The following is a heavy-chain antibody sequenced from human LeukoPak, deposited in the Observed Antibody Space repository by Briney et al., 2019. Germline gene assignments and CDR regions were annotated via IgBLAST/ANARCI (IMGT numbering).Heavy chain of an antibody. CDR3: ARVSDYYDSSGYYYFGY. J-gene: IGHJ4*02. V-gene: IGHV4-59*01. CDR2: IYYSGST. CDR1: GGSISSYY. D-gene: IGHD3-22*01. Sequence: SETLSLTCTVSGGSISSYYWSWIRQPPGKGLEWIGYIYYSGSTNYNPSLKSRVTISVDTSKNQFSLKLSSVTAADTAVYYCARVSDYYDSSGYYYFGYWGQGTLVTVSS.